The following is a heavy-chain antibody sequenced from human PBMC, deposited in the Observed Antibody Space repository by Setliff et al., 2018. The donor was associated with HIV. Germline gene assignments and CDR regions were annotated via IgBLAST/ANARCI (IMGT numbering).Heavy chain of an antibody. V-gene: IGHV1-69*13. Sequence: SVKVSCKASGGTFSSYGISWVRQAPGQGLEWMGGITPIFGTTKYAQKFQGRVTITADESRTTAYLDLNSLRSGDTAVYYCATAGEMATIGYSYYYMGVWGKGTTVTVSS. CDR1: GGTFSSYG. D-gene: IGHD3-10*01. CDR3: ATAGEMATIGYSYYYMGV. CDR2: ITPIFGTT. J-gene: IGHJ6*03.